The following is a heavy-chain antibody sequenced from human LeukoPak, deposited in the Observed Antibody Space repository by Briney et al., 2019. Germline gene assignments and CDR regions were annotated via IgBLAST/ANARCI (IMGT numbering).Heavy chain of an antibody. V-gene: IGHV4-61*02. CDR2: IYTRGTT. Sequence: PSETMSLTCIVAGGSINSGGYYWNWIRHPAGKGLEWIGLIYTRGTTNYNPSIKSRLTISLDTSKNQFSLNLSAVNAADTAVYYCAREFGAWGQGTLVTVSS. D-gene: IGHD3-10*01. J-gene: IGHJ5*02. CDR3: AREFGA. CDR1: GGSINSGGYY.